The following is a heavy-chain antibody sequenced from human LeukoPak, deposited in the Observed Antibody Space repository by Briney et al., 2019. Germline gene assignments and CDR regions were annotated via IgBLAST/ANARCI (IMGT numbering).Heavy chain of an antibody. V-gene: IGHV1-69*04. CDR1: GGTFSSYA. J-gene: IGHJ5*02. CDR3: ARDYFDILTGYSPHYNWFDP. D-gene: IGHD3-9*01. Sequence: VASAKVSCKASGGTFSSYAISWVRQAPGQGLEWMGRIIPILGIANYGQKFQGRVTITADKSTSTAYMELSSLRSEDTAVYYCARDYFDILTGYSPHYNWFDPWGQGTLVTVSS. CDR2: IIPILGIA.